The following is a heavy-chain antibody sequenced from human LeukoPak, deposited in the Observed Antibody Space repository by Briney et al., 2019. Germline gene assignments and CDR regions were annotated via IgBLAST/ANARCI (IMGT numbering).Heavy chain of an antibody. CDR1: GGSISSGGYY. J-gene: IGHJ1*01. D-gene: IGHD6-6*01. Sequence: SETLSLTCTVSGGSISSGGYYWSWIRQHPGKGLEWIGYIYHSGSTNYNPSLQSRVTISVDTSKNQFSLNLNSVTAADTAVYYCARGGAARLHFQNWGQGTLVTVSS. V-gene: IGHV4-61*08. CDR3: ARGGAARLHFQN. CDR2: IYHSGST.